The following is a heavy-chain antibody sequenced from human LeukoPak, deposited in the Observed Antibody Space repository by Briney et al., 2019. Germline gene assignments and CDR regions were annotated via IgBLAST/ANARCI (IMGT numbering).Heavy chain of an antibody. CDR1: GDSINSGGYY. CDR2: IYYSGST. D-gene: IGHD3-10*01. Sequence: PSETLSLTCTVSGDSINSGGYYWGWIRQPPGKGLEWIGSIYYSGSTYYNPSLKSRVTISDTSKNQFSLKLSSVTAADTALYYCARRVVLRYYGSGSFYDPWGQGTLVTVSS. J-gene: IGHJ5*02. CDR3: ARRVVLRYYGSGSFYDP. V-gene: IGHV4-39*01.